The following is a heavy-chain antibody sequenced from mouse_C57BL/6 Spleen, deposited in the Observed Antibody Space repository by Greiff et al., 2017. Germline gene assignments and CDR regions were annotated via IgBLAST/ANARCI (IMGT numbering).Heavy chain of an antibody. J-gene: IGHJ4*01. D-gene: IGHD4-1*01. CDR1: GYTFTSYW. CDR2: IYPADGST. CDR3: ARRGNWDDAMDY. Sequence: QVQLQQPGAELVKPGASVKVSCKASGYTFTSYWMTWVKQRPGQGLEWIGDIYPADGSTNYNEKFKSKATLTVDTSSSTAYMQLSSLTSEDSAVYYCARRGNWDDAMDYWGQGTSVTVSA. V-gene: IGHV1-55*01.